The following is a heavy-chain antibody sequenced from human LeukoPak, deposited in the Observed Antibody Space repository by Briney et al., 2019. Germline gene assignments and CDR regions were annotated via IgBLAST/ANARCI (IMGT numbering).Heavy chain of an antibody. Sequence: GGSLRLSCAASGFTFSSDDMSWVRQAPGKGLEWVSYISGSGGSTYYADSVKGRFTTSRDNSKNTLYLQMNSLRAEDTAVYSCAKDYRPHDFWSGLVDYWGQGTLVTVSS. D-gene: IGHD3-3*01. CDR3: AKDYRPHDFWSGLVDY. CDR1: GFTFSSDD. CDR2: ISGSGGST. V-gene: IGHV3-23*01. J-gene: IGHJ4*02.